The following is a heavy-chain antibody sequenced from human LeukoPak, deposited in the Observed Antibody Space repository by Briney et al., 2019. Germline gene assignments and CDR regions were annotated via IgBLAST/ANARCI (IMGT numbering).Heavy chain of an antibody. J-gene: IGHJ6*04. CDR1: GFTFSSYA. CDR3: AKDPSPLYCSSTSCSPYGMDV. D-gene: IGHD2-2*01. V-gene: IGHV3-30*18. CDR2: ISYDGSNK. Sequence: GGSLRLSCAASGFTFSSYAMHWVRQAPGKGLEWVAVISYDGSNKYYVDSVKGRFTISRDNSKNTLYLQMNSLRAEDTAVYYCAKDPSPLYCSSTSCSPYGMDVWGKGTTVTVSS.